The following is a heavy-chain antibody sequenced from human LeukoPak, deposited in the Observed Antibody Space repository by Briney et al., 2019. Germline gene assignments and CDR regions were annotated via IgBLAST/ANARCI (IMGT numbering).Heavy chain of an antibody. J-gene: IGHJ2*01. Sequence: SETLSLTCTVSGGSIRSYYWSWLRQPPGKGLEWIGYIYYSGSTNYNPSLKSRVTISVDTSKNQFSLKLSSVTAADTAVYHCARLQSYYDITGYYWYFDLWGRSTLVTVSS. CDR3: ARLQSYYDITGYYWYFDL. CDR2: IYYSGST. CDR1: GGSIRSYY. V-gene: IGHV4-59*08. D-gene: IGHD3-22*01.